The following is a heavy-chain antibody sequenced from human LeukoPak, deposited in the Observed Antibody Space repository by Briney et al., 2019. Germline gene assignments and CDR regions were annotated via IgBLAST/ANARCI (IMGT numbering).Heavy chain of an antibody. Sequence: GGSLRLSCAASGFTFSSLWMNWVRQAPGKGLEWVSTIVGDSSKTYYADSVKGRFTISRDNSNYMLFLHMNNLRAEDTAIYYCAKQPYNYYYLDVWGKGTTVTVSS. V-gene: IGHV3-23*01. CDR2: IVGDSSKT. CDR3: AKQPYNYYYLDV. CDR1: GFTFSSLW. J-gene: IGHJ6*03. D-gene: IGHD2-21*01.